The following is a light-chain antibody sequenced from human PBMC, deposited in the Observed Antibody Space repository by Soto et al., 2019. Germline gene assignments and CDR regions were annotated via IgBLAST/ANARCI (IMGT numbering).Light chain of an antibody. CDR2: SDT. Sequence: SYELTPPPSVSVAPGKTASISCWGNNIGSKGVHWYQQQPGQAPVLVIYSDTDLPPVIPERFSGSNSANLATLTISRVEAGDEAAYYCQVWDSGSAHVVFGGGTKVTVL. CDR1: NIGSKG. V-gene: IGLV3-21*04. CDR3: QVWDSGSAHVV. J-gene: IGLJ2*01.